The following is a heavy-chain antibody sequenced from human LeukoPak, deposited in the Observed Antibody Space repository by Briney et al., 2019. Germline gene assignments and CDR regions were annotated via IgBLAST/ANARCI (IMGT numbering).Heavy chain of an antibody. J-gene: IGHJ4*02. CDR2: ISPNSGDT. CDR1: GYTFSSYG. V-gene: IGHV1-2*02. CDR3: ARDQGRGYSYGLYYFDY. D-gene: IGHD5-18*01. Sequence: EASVKVSCKASGYTFSSYGITWVRQAPGQGLEWMGWISPNSGDTHYAQKFQGRVTMTRDTSISTAYMELSRLRSDDTAVYYCARDQGRGYSYGLYYFDYWGQGTLVTVSS.